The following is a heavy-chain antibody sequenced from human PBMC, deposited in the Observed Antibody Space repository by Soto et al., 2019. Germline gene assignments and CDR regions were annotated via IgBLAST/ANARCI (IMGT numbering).Heavy chain of an antibody. V-gene: IGHV3-48*01. CDR3: AREGGIYYYYYYMDV. D-gene: IGHD3-16*01. CDR1: GFTFSSYS. J-gene: IGHJ6*03. Sequence: EVQLVESGGGLVQPGGSLRLSCAASGFTFSSYSMNWVRQAPGKGLEWVSYISSSSSTIYYADSVKGRVTISRDNAKNSLYLQMNSLRAEDTAVYYCAREGGIYYYYYYMDVWGKGTTVTVSS. CDR2: ISSSSSTI.